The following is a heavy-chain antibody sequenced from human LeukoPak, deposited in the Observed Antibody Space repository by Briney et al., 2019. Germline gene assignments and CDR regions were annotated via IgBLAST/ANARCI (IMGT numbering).Heavy chain of an antibody. CDR1: GFTFNNYA. V-gene: IGHV3-23*01. Sequence: QAGGSLRLSCAASGFTFNNYALSWVRQAPGKGLEWVSAIHKTRDYTYYTDSVKGRFTISRDNSKNTLYLHMNSLRAEDTAVYYCVKNFWSDKYYYYYMDVWGKGTTVTVSS. CDR3: VKNFWSDKYYYYYMDV. J-gene: IGHJ6*03. D-gene: IGHD3-3*01. CDR2: IHKTRDYT.